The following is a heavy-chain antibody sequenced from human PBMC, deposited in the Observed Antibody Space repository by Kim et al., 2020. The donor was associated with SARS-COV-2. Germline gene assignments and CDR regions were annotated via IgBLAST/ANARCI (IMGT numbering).Heavy chain of an antibody. J-gene: IGHJ5*02. D-gene: IGHD5-12*01. Sequence: SETLSLTCAVYGGSFSGYYWSWIRQPPGKGLEWIGEINHSGSTNYNPSLKSRVTISVDTSKNQFSLKLSSVTAADTAVYYCARGPWLRLLGNWFDPWGQGTLVTVSS. CDR3: ARGPWLRLLGNWFDP. CDR2: INHSGST. V-gene: IGHV4-34*01. CDR1: GGSFSGYY.